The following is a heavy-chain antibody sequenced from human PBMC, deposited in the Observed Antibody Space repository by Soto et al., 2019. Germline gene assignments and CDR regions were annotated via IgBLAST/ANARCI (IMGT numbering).Heavy chain of an antibody. Sequence: LRLSCAASGFTFSSSAMSWVRQAPGKGLEWVSTTSGSGGSTYYADSVKGRFTISRDNSKNTLYLHMNSLRVEDTAIYYCAKALPAAALDYWGQGTLVTVSS. J-gene: IGHJ4*02. CDR2: TSGSGGST. V-gene: IGHV3-23*01. CDR3: AKALPAAALDY. D-gene: IGHD2-15*01. CDR1: GFTFSSSA.